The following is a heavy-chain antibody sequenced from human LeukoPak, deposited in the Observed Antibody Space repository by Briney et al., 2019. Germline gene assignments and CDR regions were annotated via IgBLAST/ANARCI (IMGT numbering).Heavy chain of an antibody. Sequence: GGSLRPSCAASGFTFSSYAMHWVRQAPGKGLEWVAVISYDGSNKYYADSVKGRFTISRDNSKNTLYLQMNSLRAEDTAVYYCARGFWSGYYTGILLRYRHYYYMDVWGKGTTVTVSS. J-gene: IGHJ6*03. V-gene: IGHV3-30*04. CDR2: ISYDGSNK. CDR1: GFTFSSYA. CDR3: ARGFWSGYYTGILLRYRHYYYMDV. D-gene: IGHD3-3*01.